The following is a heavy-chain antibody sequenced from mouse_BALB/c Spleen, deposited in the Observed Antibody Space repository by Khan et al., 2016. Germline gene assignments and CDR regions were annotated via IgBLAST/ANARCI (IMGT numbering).Heavy chain of an antibody. J-gene: IGHJ1*01. CDR1: GYTFSSYW. CDR2: ILPGSDST. V-gene: IGHV1-9*01. CDR3: ARVGDNGYFDD. D-gene: IGHD1-1*02. Sequence: QVQLKQSGAELMKPGASVKISCKATGYTFSSYWIEWVKQRPGHGLEWIGEILPGSDSTNSNEKFKGKATFTADTSSNTAYMQLSSLTSEDSAVYYCARVGDNGYFDDWGAGTAVTVSS.